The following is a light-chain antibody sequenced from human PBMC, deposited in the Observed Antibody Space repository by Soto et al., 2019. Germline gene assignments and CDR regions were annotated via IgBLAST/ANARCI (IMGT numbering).Light chain of an antibody. V-gene: IGKV1-39*01. CDR3: PQSYSTPIT. CDR2: AAS. J-gene: IGKJ5*01. CDR1: QSISRY. Sequence: DIQMTQPPSSLSASVGDRVTITCRASQSISRYLNWYQQKPGRAPKLLIYAASSLQSGVPSRFNVRGSGTDFTLIVSSLQPEDFATYYCPQSYSTPITFGEGTRLYIK.